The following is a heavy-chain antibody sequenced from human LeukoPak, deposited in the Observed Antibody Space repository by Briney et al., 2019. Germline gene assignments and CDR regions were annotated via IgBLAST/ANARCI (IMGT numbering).Heavy chain of an antibody. J-gene: IGHJ3*02. V-gene: IGHV3-30*18. CDR3: AKDGTIFGVVIIKGCAFDI. CDR2: ISYDGSNK. Sequence: GGSLRLSCAASGFTFSSYGMHWVRQAPGKGLEWVAVISYDGSNKYYADSVKGRFTISRDNSKNTLYLQMNSLRAEDTAVYYCAKDGTIFGVVIIKGCAFDIWGQGTMVTVSS. D-gene: IGHD3-3*01. CDR1: GFTFSSYG.